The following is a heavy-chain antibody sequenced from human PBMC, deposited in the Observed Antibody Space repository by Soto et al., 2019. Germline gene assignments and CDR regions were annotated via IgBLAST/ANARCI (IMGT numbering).Heavy chain of an antibody. J-gene: IGHJ5*02. Sequence: TSETLSLTCTVSGGSISSYYWSWIRQPPGKGLEWIGYIYYSGSTNYNPSLKSRVTISVDTSKNQFSLKLSSVTAADTAVYYCARGLRVVAATDQLWFDPWGQGTLVTVSS. CDR3: ARGLRVVAATDQLWFDP. CDR2: IYYSGST. V-gene: IGHV4-59*01. D-gene: IGHD2-15*01. CDR1: GGSISSYY.